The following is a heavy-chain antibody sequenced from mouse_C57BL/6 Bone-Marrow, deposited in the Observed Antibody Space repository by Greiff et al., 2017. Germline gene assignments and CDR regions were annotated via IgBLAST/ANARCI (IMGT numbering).Heavy chain of an antibody. J-gene: IGHJ1*03. CDR2: ISSGGSYT. CDR3: ASRGVVATPDWYFDV. D-gene: IGHD1-1*01. CDR1: GFTFSSYG. Sequence: EVQLVESGGDLVKPGGSLKLSCAASGFTFSSYGMSWVRQTPDKRLEWVATISSGGSYTYYPDSVKGRFTISRDNAKNTLYLQMSSLKSEDTAMYYCASRGVVATPDWYFDVWGTGTTVTVSS. V-gene: IGHV5-6*01.